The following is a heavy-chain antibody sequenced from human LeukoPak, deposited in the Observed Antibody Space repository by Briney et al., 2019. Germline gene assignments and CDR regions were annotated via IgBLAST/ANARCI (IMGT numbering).Heavy chain of an antibody. V-gene: IGHV3-23*01. CDR2: IGTHGTTT. CDR1: GFTFSNYA. Sequence: GGSLRLSCGASGFTFSNYAMTWVRQAPGKGLEWVSSIGTHGTTTYYADSVKGRFTISRDDSKNTLYLQMYSLRVDDTAVYYCAKENEYQLLNDAFDIWGQGTMVTVSS. D-gene: IGHD2-2*01. CDR3: AKENEYQLLNDAFDI. J-gene: IGHJ3*02.